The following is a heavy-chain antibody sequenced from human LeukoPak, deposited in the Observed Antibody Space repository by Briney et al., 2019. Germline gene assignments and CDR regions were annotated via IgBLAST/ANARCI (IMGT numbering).Heavy chain of an antibody. V-gene: IGHV7-4-1*02. Sequence: GASVKVSCKASGYTFTSYAMNWARQAPGQGLEWMGWINTNTGNPTYAQGFTGRFVFSLDTSVSTAYLRISSLKAEDTAVYYCARTDYYGSGSYYPRSKNAFDIWGQGTMVTVSS. CDR2: INTNTGNP. D-gene: IGHD3-10*01. CDR1: GYTFTSYA. J-gene: IGHJ3*02. CDR3: ARTDYYGSGSYYPRSKNAFDI.